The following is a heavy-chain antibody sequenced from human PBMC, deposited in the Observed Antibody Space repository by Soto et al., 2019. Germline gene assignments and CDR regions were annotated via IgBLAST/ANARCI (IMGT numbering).Heavy chain of an antibody. CDR2: ISAYNGNT. CDR1: GYRFTSYG. J-gene: IGHJ6*03. V-gene: IGHV1-18*01. CDR3: ARGYPYCSSTSCYSDYYYMDV. D-gene: IGHD2-2*01. Sequence: ALVTVSCKASGYRFTSYGIIWVRKDPGQGLEWMGWISAYNGNTNYAQKLQGRVTMTTDTSTSTAYMELRSLRSDDTAVYYCARGYPYCSSTSCYSDYYYMDVWGKGTTVTVSS.